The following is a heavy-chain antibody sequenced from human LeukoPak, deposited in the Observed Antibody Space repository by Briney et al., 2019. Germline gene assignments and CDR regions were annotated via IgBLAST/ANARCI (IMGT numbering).Heavy chain of an antibody. D-gene: IGHD2-8*01. CDR2: IKQDGSEK. Sequence: PGGSLRLSCAASGFTFSSYWMSWVRQAPGKGLEWVANIKQDGSEKYYVDSVKGRFTISRDNAKNSLYLQMNSLRAEDTAVYYCARVREEAGYCTNGVCYGDFDYWGQGTLVTVSS. CDR1: GFTFSSYW. CDR3: ARVREEAGYCTNGVCYGDFDY. V-gene: IGHV3-7*01. J-gene: IGHJ4*02.